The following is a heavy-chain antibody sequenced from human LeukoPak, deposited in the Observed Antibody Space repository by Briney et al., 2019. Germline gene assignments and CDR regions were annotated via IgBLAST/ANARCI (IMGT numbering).Heavy chain of an antibody. D-gene: IGHD6-13*01. CDR3: VAAGGY. CDR1: GFTFSTYW. Sequence: GGSLRLSCAASGFTFSTYWMNWVRQAPGRGLEWVASIKDDGSEKNYVDSVKGRFTISRDNANKSLCLQMNSLRAEDTAVYYCVAAGGYWGQGALVTISS. J-gene: IGHJ4*02. CDR2: IKDDGSEK. V-gene: IGHV3-7*05.